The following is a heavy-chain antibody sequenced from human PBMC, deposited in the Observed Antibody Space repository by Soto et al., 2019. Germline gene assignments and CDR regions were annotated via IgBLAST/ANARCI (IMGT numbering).Heavy chain of an antibody. CDR1: GASIRSYY. V-gene: IGHV4-59*03. J-gene: IGHJ5*02. CDR2: VYTSDYT. D-gene: IGHD3-10*01. Sequence: SETLSLTCSVSGASIRSYYWHWIRQPPGKGLEWIGYVYTSDYTRYSSSLKSRVTISVDTSKSQFYLRLNSVTAADTAVYYCVTHGWGATRYNWFGPWGQGTLVTVSS. CDR3: VTHGWGATRYNWFGP.